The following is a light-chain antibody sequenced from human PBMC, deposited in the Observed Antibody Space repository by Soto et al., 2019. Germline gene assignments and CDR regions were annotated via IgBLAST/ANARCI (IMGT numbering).Light chain of an antibody. Sequence: QSALTQPASVSGSPGQSITISCTGTSSDVGGYNFVSWYQQHPGKAPKLMIYEVSNRPSGVSNRFSGSKSGNTASLTISGLQADDEADYYCSSYTSTSTRVFGGGTKLTVL. CDR1: SSDVGGYNF. CDR3: SSYTSTSTRV. CDR2: EVS. V-gene: IGLV2-14*01. J-gene: IGLJ3*02.